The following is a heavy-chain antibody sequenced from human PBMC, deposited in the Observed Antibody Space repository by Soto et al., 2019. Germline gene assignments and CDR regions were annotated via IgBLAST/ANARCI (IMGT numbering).Heavy chain of an antibody. CDR3: EKENYVWGSYHIDY. V-gene: IGHV3-30*18. J-gene: IGHJ4*02. CDR1: GFTFSSYG. D-gene: IGHD3-16*02. CDR2: ISYDGSNK. Sequence: QVQLVESGGGVVQPGRSLRLSCAASGFTFSSYGMHWVRQAPGKGLEWVAVISYDGSNKYYADSVKGRFTISRDNSKNTLYMKMNSLRTEDTAVYYCEKENYVWGSYHIDYWGQGTLVTVSS.